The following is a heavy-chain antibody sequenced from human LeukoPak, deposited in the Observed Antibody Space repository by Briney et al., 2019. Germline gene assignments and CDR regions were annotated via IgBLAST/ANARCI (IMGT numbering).Heavy chain of an antibody. D-gene: IGHD3-3*01. CDR2: IYTSGST. CDR1: GGSISSYY. V-gene: IGHV4-4*07. J-gene: IGHJ3*02. CDR3: ARYDFWSGYPLEGAFDI. Sequence: SETLSLTCTVSGGSISSYYWSWIRQPAGKGLEWIGRIYTSGSTNYNPSLKSRVTMSVDTSKNQFSLKLRSVTAADTAVYYCARYDFWSGYPLEGAFDIWGQGTMVTVSS.